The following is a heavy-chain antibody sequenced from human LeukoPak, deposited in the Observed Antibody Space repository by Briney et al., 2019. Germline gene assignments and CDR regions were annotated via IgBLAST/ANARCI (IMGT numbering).Heavy chain of an antibody. CDR1: GFTFSSYD. J-gene: IGHJ6*03. CDR2: ISGSGGST. Sequence: PGGSLRLSCAASGFTFSSYDMSWVRQAPGKGLEWVSAISGSGGSTYYADSVKGRFTISRDNSKNTLYLQMNSLRAEDTAVYYCAAPYSGYGEGWRYYYYYMDVWGKGTTVTVSS. V-gene: IGHV3-23*01. D-gene: IGHD5-12*01. CDR3: AAPYSGYGEGWRYYYYYMDV.